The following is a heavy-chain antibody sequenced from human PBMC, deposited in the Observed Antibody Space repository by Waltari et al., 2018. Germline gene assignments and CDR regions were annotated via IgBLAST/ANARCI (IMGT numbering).Heavy chain of an antibody. J-gene: IGHJ4*02. Sequence: QVQLQESGPGLVKPSGTLSVTCAVSADSMGPTYWWSWVRQPPGKGLEWIGQIHGSGRSNYNPSLESRVTVSIDTSTNQVSLRVTSATAADTAVYYCARDRGRGLFLDSWGQGTLVTVSP. CDR3: ARDRGRGLFLDS. CDR2: IHGSGRS. CDR1: ADSMGPTYW. V-gene: IGHV4-4*02. D-gene: IGHD2-15*01.